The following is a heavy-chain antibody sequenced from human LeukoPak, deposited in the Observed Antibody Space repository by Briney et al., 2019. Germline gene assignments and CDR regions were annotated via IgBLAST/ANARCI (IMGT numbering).Heavy chain of an antibody. D-gene: IGHD2-2*01. CDR3: AKDPRNSIVVVPAAIFDY. J-gene: IGHJ4*02. CDR1: GFTFCSYS. CDR2: IRYDGSNK. V-gene: IGHV3-30*02. Sequence: GGSLRLSCAASGFTFCSYSVNWVRQAPGKGLEWVAFIRYDGSNKYYADSVKGRFTISRDNSKNTLYLQMNSLRAEDTAVYYCAKDPRNSIVVVPAAIFDYWGQGTLVTVSS.